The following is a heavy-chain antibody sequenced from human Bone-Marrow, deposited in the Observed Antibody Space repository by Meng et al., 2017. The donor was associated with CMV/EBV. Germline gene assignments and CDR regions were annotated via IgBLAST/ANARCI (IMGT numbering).Heavy chain of an antibody. CDR3: AREGCSSTSCYLRGFDAFDI. V-gene: IGHV3-69-1*01. D-gene: IGHD2-2*01. CDR1: GFTFDDYA. Sequence: GESLKISCAASGFTFDDYAMHWVRQAPGKGLEWVSSISSSSYIYYADSVKGRFTISRDNAKNSLYLQMNSLRAEDTAVYYCAREGCSSTSCYLRGFDAFDIWGQGTMVTVSS. J-gene: IGHJ3*02. CDR2: ISSSSYI.